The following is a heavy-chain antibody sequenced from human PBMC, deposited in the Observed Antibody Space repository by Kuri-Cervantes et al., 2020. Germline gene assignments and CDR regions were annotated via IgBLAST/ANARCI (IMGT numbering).Heavy chain of an antibody. V-gene: IGHV1-2*02. CDR3: ARYGSGSPYFDY. J-gene: IGHJ4*02. CDR1: GYTFTGSY. D-gene: IGHD3-10*01. CDR2: INPNSGGT. Sequence: ASVQDSCKASGYTFTGSYIHWVRQAPGQGLEWMGWINPNSGGTNYAQEFQGRVTMTRDTSISTAYMELSRLKSADTAVYYCARYGSGSPYFDYWGQGTLVTVSS.